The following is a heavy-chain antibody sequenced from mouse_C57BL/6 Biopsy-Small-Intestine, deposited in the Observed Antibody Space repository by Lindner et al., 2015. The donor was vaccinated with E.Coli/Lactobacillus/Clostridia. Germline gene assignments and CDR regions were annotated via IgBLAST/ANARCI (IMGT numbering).Heavy chain of an antibody. V-gene: IGHV1-31*01. CDR3: AANYGTLAWFAY. Sequence: VQLQESGPELVKPGASVKISCKASGDSFTGYYIHWVKQSHGKILDWIGYISPYNGISSYNQKFKGKATLTVDKSSSTAYMELRSLASEDSAVYYCAANYGTLAWFAYWGQGTLVTVSA. J-gene: IGHJ3*01. D-gene: IGHD2-1*01. CDR2: ISPYNGIS. CDR1: GDSFTGYY.